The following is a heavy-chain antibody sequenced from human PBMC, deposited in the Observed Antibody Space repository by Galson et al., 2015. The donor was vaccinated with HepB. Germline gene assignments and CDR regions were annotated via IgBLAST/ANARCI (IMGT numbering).Heavy chain of an antibody. J-gene: IGHJ4*02. Sequence: SLRLSCAASGFSFSSHWMSWVRQPPGKGLGWVANIKDNGRERNYVDSVKGRCTISRDNAENSLTLQLNRLRVEDTAVYYCAREAGGYSSGWFFDSWGQGALVTVSA. V-gene: IGHV3-7*03. CDR1: GFSFSSHW. CDR2: IKDNGRER. D-gene: IGHD6-19*01. CDR3: AREAGGYSSGWFFDS.